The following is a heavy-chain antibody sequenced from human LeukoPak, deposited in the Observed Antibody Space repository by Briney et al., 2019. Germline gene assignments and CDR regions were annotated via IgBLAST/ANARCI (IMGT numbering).Heavy chain of an antibody. CDR2: IYYSGST. CDR3: ARTSTYYCASGMPPKVIYFDY. D-gene: IGHD3-10*01. J-gene: IGHJ4*02. V-gene: IGHV4-61*01. CDR1: GYSITSGYF. Sequence: SETLSLTCGVSGYSITSGYFWGWLRQPPGKGLEWIGYIYYSGSTNYNPSLKSRVTISVDTSKNQFSLKLSSVTAADTAVYYCARTSTYYCASGMPPKVIYFDYWGQGTLVTVSS.